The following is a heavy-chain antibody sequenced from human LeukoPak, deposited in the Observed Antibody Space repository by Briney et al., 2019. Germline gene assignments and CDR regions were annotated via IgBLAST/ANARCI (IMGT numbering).Heavy chain of an antibody. Sequence: SGGSLRLSCAASGFTFSSYWMSWVRQAPGKGLGWVAKIKQDGSEKYSVDSVKGRFTISRDNAKNSLYLQMNSLRAEDTAVYYCARDRDRPYYFDYWGQGTLVTVSS. D-gene: IGHD3-10*01. CDR2: IKQDGSEK. J-gene: IGHJ4*02. CDR3: ARDRDRPYYFDY. V-gene: IGHV3-7*01. CDR1: GFTFSSYW.